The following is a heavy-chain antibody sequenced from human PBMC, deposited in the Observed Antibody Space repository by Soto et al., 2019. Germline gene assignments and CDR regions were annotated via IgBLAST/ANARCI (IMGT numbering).Heavy chain of an antibody. CDR3: ARLGVVPAARGFRYYYYMDV. Sequence: QVQLVQSGAEVKKPGASVKVSCKASGYTFTSYGIIWVRQAPGQGLEWMGWISAYNGNTNYAQKLQGRVTMTTDTSTSTAYMELRSLRSDDTAVYYCARLGVVPAARGFRYYYYMDVWGKGTTVTVSS. V-gene: IGHV1-18*01. CDR2: ISAYNGNT. J-gene: IGHJ6*03. CDR1: GYTFTSYG. D-gene: IGHD2-2*01.